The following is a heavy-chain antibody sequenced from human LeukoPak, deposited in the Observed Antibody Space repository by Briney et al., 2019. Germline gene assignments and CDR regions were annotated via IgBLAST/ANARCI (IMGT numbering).Heavy chain of an antibody. CDR3: ARDTAAGTDLPPETTDY. CDR2: INPSGGST. J-gene: IGHJ4*02. CDR1: GYTFTSYY. V-gene: IGHV1-46*01. D-gene: IGHD6-13*01. Sequence: ASVKVSCKASGYTFTSYYMHWVRQAPGQGLEWMGIINPSGGSTSYAQKFQGRVTMTRDTSTSTVYMELSSLRSEDTAVYYCARDTAAGTDLPPETTDYWGQGTLVTVSS.